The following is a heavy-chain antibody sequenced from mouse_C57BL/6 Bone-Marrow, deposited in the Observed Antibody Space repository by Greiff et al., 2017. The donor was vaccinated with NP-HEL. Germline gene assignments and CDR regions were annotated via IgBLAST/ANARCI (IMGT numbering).Heavy chain of an antibody. V-gene: IGHV1-53*01. CDR1: GYTFTSYW. J-gene: IGHJ2*01. Sequence: QVQLQQPGTELVKPGASVKLSCKASGYTFTSYWMHWVKQRPGQGLEWIGNINPSNGGTNYIEKFKSKAPLTVDKSSSPAYMQLSSLTSEDSAVYYCARGRLRQGGFDYWGQGTTLTVSS. CDR2: INPSNGGT. D-gene: IGHD2-4*01. CDR3: ARGRLRQGGFDY.